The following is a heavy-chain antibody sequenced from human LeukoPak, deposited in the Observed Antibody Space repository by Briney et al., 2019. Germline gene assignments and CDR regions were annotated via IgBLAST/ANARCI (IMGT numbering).Heavy chain of an antibody. CDR2: IFPSGGEI. CDR3: ATYRQVLLPFES. D-gene: IGHD2-8*02. V-gene: IGHV3-23*01. CDR1: GFTFSTFA. Sequence: GGSLRLSCAASGFTFSTFAMIWVRQPPGKGLEWVSSIFPSGGEIHYADSVRGRFTISGDNSKSTLSLQMNSLRAEDTAIYYCATYRQVLLPFESWGQGTLVTVSS. J-gene: IGHJ4*02.